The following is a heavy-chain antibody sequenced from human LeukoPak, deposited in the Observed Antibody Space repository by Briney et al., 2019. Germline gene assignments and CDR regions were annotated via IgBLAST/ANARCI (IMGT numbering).Heavy chain of an antibody. D-gene: IGHD1-26*01. V-gene: IGHV3-43*01. Sequence: GGSLRLSCAVSGFSFDDYTMHWVRQTPGKGLEWVSHISWDGDSTYYADSVKGRFTISRDNSKNSLYLQMNSLRTEDTALYYCAKGSAGAPYCFDYWGQGTLVTVS. CDR1: GFSFDDYT. J-gene: IGHJ4*02. CDR2: ISWDGDST. CDR3: AKGSAGAPYCFDY.